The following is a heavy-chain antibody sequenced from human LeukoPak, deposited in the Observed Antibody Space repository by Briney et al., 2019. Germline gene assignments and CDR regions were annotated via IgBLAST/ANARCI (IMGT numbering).Heavy chain of an antibody. V-gene: IGHV3-23*01. J-gene: IGHJ6*02. Sequence: PGGSLRLSCAASGFTFSSYAVSWVRQAPGKGLEWVSAISGSGGSTYYADSVKGRFTISRDNSKNTLYLQMNSLRAEDTAVYYCAKDLVVRGVINSYYYYYGMDVWGQGTTVTVSS. CDR3: AKDLVVRGVINSYYYYYGMDV. D-gene: IGHD3-10*01. CDR1: GFTFSSYA. CDR2: ISGSGGST.